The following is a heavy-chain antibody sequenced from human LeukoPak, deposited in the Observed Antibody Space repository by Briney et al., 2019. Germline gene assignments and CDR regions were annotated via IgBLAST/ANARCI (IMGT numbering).Heavy chain of an antibody. CDR1: GGSISSSSYY. V-gene: IGHV4-39*01. J-gene: IGHJ4*02. D-gene: IGHD3-9*01. CDR2: IYYSGST. Sequence: PSETLSLTCTVSGGSISSSSYYWGWIRQPPGKGLEWIGSIYYSGSTYYNPSLKSRVTISVDTSKNQFSLKLSSVTAADTAVYYCARHSWVLTGTNFDYWGQGTLVTVSS. CDR3: ARHSWVLTGTNFDY.